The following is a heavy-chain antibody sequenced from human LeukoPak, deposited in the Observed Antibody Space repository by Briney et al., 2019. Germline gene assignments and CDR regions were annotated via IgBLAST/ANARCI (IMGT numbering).Heavy chain of an antibody. D-gene: IGHD1-26*01. CDR3: ATVKGSYYTS. CDR1: GGTLSSYA. Sequence: PPASVKVSCKASGGTLSSYAISWVRQAPGQGLEWMGGIIPIFGTANYAQKFQGRVTITTDESTSTAYMELSSLRPEDTAVYYCATVKGSYYTSWGQGTLVTVSS. CDR2: IIPIFGTA. J-gene: IGHJ5*02. V-gene: IGHV1-69*05.